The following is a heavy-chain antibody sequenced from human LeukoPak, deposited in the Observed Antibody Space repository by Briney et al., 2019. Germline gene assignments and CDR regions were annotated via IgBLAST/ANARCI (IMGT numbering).Heavy chain of an antibody. CDR2: ISSSGSTI. J-gene: IGHJ3*02. Sequence: GGSLRLSCAASGFTFSSYAMSWVRQAPGKGLEWVSYISSSGSTIYYADSVKGRFTISRDNAKNSLYLQMNSLRAEDTAVYYCARDRTVAGNGDAFDIWGQGTMVTVSS. V-gene: IGHV3-48*04. CDR1: GFTFSSYA. CDR3: ARDRTVAGNGDAFDI. D-gene: IGHD6-19*01.